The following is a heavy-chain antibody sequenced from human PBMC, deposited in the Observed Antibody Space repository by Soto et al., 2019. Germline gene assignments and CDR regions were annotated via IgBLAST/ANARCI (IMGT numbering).Heavy chain of an antibody. J-gene: IGHJ4*02. CDR3: ARQLFGSWYYFDY. V-gene: IGHV4-59*01. CDR1: GDSISNYY. D-gene: IGHD3-3*01. Sequence: KPSETLSLTCAVSGDSISNYYWSWIRQPPEKGLEWIGYIYSSGTTNYNPSLKSRVTISVDTSKNQFSLNLSSVTAADTAVYYCARQLFGSWYYFDYWGQGTLVTVSS. CDR2: IYSSGTT.